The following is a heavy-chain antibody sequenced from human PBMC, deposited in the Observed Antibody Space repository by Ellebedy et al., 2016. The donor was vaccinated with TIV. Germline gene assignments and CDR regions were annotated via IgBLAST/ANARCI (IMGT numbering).Heavy chain of an antibody. Sequence: GGSLRLSXAASGFTFSSYAMSWVRQAPGKGLEWVSAISGSGGSTSYADSVKGRFTISRDNAKNTLYLQMNSLRAEDTAVYYCARDRYSGYENAFDIWGQGTMVTVSS. D-gene: IGHD5-12*01. V-gene: IGHV3-23*01. CDR1: GFTFSSYA. CDR2: ISGSGGST. CDR3: ARDRYSGYENAFDI. J-gene: IGHJ3*02.